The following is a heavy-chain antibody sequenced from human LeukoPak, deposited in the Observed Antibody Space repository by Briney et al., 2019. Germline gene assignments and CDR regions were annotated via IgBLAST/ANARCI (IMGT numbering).Heavy chain of an antibody. V-gene: IGHV1-2*02. CDR1: GDTFTGYY. J-gene: IGHJ4*02. D-gene: IGHD3-22*01. CDR3: ARDYYDSSGYPLAGGFDY. CDR2: INPNSSGT. Sequence: ASVKVSCKASGDTFTGYYMHWVRQAPGQGLEWMGWINPNSSGTNYAQKFQGRVTMTRDTSISTAYRELSRLRSDDTAVYYCARDYYDSSGYPLAGGFDYWGQGTLVTVSS.